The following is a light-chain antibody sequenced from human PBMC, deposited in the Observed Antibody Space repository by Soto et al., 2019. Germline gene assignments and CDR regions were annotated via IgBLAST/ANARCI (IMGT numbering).Light chain of an antibody. CDR3: SSYTSSSTLV. CDR2: EVS. V-gene: IGLV2-14*01. Sequence: QSALTQPVSVSGSPGQPITISCTGTSSDVGGYNYVSWYQQHPGKAPKLMIYEVSNRPSGVSNRFSGSKSGNTASLTISGLQAEDEADYYCSSYTSSSTLVFGGGTKLTVL. J-gene: IGLJ2*01. CDR1: SSDVGGYNY.